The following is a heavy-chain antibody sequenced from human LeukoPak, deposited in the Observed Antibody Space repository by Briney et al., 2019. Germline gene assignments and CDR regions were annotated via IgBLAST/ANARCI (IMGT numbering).Heavy chain of an antibody. CDR1: GGSISGHY. V-gene: IGHV4-59*11. Sequence: SETLSLTCTVSGGSISGHYWNWIRQPPGKGLEWIGYIYYSGSTNYNPSLKSRVTISVDTSKNQFSLKLSSVTAADTALYYCASWGDAFDIWGQGTMVTVSS. D-gene: IGHD3-16*01. J-gene: IGHJ3*02. CDR3: ASWGDAFDI. CDR2: IYYSGST.